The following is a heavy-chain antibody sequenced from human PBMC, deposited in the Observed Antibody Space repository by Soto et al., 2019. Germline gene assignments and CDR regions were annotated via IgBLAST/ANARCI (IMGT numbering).Heavy chain of an antibody. V-gene: IGHV1-18*01. J-gene: IGHJ5*02. CDR3: ARNSVVVFWSGSLKDNWFDP. Sequence: ASVKVSCKASGYTFTSYGISWVRQAPGQGLEWMGWISAYNGNTNYAQKLQGRVTMTTDTSTSTAYMELRSLRSDDTAVYYCARNSVVVFWSGSLKDNWFDPWGQGTLVTVS. CDR1: GYTFTSYG. CDR2: ISAYNGNT. D-gene: IGHD3-3*01.